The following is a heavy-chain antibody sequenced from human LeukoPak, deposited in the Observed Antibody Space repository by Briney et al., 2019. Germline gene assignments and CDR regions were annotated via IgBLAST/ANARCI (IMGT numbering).Heavy chain of an antibody. D-gene: IGHD6-19*01. J-gene: IGHJ3*02. V-gene: IGHV4-59*01. CDR2: IYYSGST. CDR1: GGSISSYY. Sequence: TSETLSLTCTVSGGSISSYYWSWIRQPPGKGLEWIGYIYYSGSTNYNPSLKSRVTISVDTSKNQFSLKLSSVTAADTAVYYCAREVAVAGTDAFDIWGQGTMVTVSS. CDR3: AREVAVAGTDAFDI.